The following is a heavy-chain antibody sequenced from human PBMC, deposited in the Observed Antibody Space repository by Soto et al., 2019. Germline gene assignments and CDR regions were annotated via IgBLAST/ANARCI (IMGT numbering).Heavy chain of an antibody. CDR3: ARDGSRRERQRLQRNYFYDMDV. CDR2: IWSDGSDR. V-gene: IGHV3-33*01. J-gene: IGHJ6*02. Sequence: QVQLVESGGGVVQPGRSLRLSCAASGFTFSSYDMHWVRQAPGKGLEWVAVIWSDGSDRYYAGSVKGRFTISRDNSKNTLYLYMNSLSAEDKAVYYCARDGSRRERQRLQRNYFYDMDVWGQGTTVTVSS. D-gene: IGHD6-25*01. CDR1: GFTFSSYD.